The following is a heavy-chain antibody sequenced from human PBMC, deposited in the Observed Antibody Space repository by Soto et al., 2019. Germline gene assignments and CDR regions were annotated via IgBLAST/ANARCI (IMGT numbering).Heavy chain of an antibody. V-gene: IGHV4-31*03. CDR2: IYYSGST. Sequence: PSETLSLTCTVSGGSISSGGYYWSWILHHPGKGLEWIGYIYYSGSTYYNPSLKSRVTISVDTSKNQFSLKLSSVTAADTAVYYCARVRCGGDCYSDAHGPQYDCWGQGTLVTVSS. J-gene: IGHJ4*02. CDR1: GGSISSGGYY. D-gene: IGHD2-21*02. CDR3: ARVRCGGDCYSDAHGPQYDC.